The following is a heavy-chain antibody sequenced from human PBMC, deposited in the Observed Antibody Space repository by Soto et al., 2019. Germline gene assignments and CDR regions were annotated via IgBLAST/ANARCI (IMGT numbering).Heavy chain of an antibody. J-gene: IGHJ5*02. D-gene: IGHD5-12*01. Sequence: PSQTLSLTCAISWYSFSVNTASLNLIRQSPSRGLEWLGRTYFRSKWYNDYSVSVKSRIIINPDTSNNQFSLQLNSVTPEDTAVYFCAKGDNLGTTTRYEFDPRGQRMMVTVSS. CDR2: TYFRSKWYN. CDR3: AKGDNLGTTTRYEFDP. CDR1: WYSFSVNTAS. V-gene: IGHV6-1*01.